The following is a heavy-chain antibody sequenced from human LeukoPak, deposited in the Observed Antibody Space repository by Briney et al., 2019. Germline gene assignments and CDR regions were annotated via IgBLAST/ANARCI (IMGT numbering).Heavy chain of an antibody. J-gene: IGHJ4*02. V-gene: IGHV4-34*01. Sequence: SETLSLTCAVYGGSFSGYYWSWIRQPPGKGLEWIGEINHSGSTNYNPSLKSRVTISVDTSKNQFSLKLSSVTAADTAVYYCARSLAARPGYWGQGTLVTVSS. CDR3: ARSLAARPGY. CDR2: INHSGST. D-gene: IGHD6-6*01. CDR1: GGSFSGYY.